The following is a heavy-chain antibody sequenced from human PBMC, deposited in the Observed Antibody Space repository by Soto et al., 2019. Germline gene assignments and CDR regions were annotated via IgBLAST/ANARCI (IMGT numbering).Heavy chain of an antibody. Sequence: QVQLVESWGGVVQPGRSLRLSCAASGFTVSSYAMHWVRQAPGKGLEWVAVISYDGSNKYYADSVKGRFTISRDNSKNTLYLQMNSLRAEDTAVYYCARALGAVTTGYFDYWGQGTLVTVSS. CDR3: ARALGAVTTGYFDY. CDR1: GFTVSSYA. D-gene: IGHD4-17*01. J-gene: IGHJ4*02. CDR2: ISYDGSNK. V-gene: IGHV3-30-3*01.